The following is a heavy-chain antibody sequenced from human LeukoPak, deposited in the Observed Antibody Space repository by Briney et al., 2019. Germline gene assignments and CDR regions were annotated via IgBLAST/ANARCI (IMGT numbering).Heavy chain of an antibody. V-gene: IGHV3-30*18. CDR1: GFNLSSYG. Sequence: PGGSLRLSCAASGFNLSSYGMHWVRQAPGKGLEWVAVISYDGSNKYYADSVKGRFTISRDNSKNTLYLQMNSLRAEDTAVYYCAKDRVVGATNYFDYWGQGTLVTVSS. J-gene: IGHJ4*02. CDR3: AKDRVVGATNYFDY. D-gene: IGHD1-26*01. CDR2: ISYDGSNK.